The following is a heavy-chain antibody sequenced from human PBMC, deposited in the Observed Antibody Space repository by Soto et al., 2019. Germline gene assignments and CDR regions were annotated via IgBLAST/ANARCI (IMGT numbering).Heavy chain of an antibody. Sequence: GGSLRLSCAASGFTFSSYAMSWVRQAPGKGLEWVSAFSGSGGSTYYADSVKGRFTISRDNSKNTLYLQMNSLRAEDTAVYYCRPGTAAAGTRMAFDIWGQGTMVTV. V-gene: IGHV3-23*01. J-gene: IGHJ3*02. CDR2: FSGSGGST. CDR1: GFTFSSYA. CDR3: RPGTAAAGTRMAFDI. D-gene: IGHD6-13*01.